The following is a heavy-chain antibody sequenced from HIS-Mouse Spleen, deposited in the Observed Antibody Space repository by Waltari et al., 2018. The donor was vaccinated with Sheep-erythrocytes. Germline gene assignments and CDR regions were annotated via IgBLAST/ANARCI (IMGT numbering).Heavy chain of an antibody. Sequence: GRMGVSWIRQPPGKALEWLAHIFSNDQKSYSTSLKSRLTISKDTSKSQVVLTMTNMDPVDTATYYCARITSYYDFWSTYNKDYFDYWGQGTLVTVSS. V-gene: IGHV2-26*01. CDR1: GRMG. CDR2: IFSNDQK. D-gene: IGHD3-3*01. CDR3: ARITSYYDFWSTYNKDYFDY. J-gene: IGHJ4*02.